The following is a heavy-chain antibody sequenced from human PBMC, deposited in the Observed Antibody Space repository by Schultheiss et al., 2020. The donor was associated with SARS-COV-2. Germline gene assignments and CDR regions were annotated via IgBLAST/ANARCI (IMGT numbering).Heavy chain of an antibody. Sequence: GESLKISCAASGFTFSSYAMHWVRQAPGKGLEWLSYISETSHLIYYADSVKGRLTISRDNSKNTLYLQMNSLRAEDTAVYYCARDLMSSSWYETYYGMDVWGQGTTVTVSS. CDR2: ISETSHLI. CDR1: GFTFSSYA. V-gene: IGHV3-48*01. CDR3: ARDLMSSSWYETYYGMDV. J-gene: IGHJ6*02. D-gene: IGHD6-13*01.